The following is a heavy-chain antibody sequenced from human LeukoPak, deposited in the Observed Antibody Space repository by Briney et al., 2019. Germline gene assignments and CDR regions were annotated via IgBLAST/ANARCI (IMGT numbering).Heavy chain of an antibody. J-gene: IGHJ6*04. D-gene: IGHD2-15*01. CDR2: INPSGGST. Sequence: VASVKVSCKASGYTFTSYYMHWVRQAPGQGLEWMGIINPSGGSTSYAQKFQGRVTMTRDTSTSTVYMELSSLRSEDTAVYYCARDREEGSYYYYGMDVWGEATTVTVSS. CDR3: ARDREEGSYYYYGMDV. V-gene: IGHV1-46*01. CDR1: GYTFTSYY.